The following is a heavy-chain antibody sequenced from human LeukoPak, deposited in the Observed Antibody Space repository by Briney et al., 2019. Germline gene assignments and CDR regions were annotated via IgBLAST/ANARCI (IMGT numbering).Heavy chain of an antibody. V-gene: IGHV3-30-3*01. J-gene: IGHJ6*03. D-gene: IGHD2-2*01. CDR3: ARGWDIVVVPAALAMDV. CDR1: GFTFSSYA. CDR2: ISYDGSNK. Sequence: PGGSLRLSCAASGFTFSSYAMHWVRQAPGKGLEWVAVISYDGSNKYYADSVKGRFTISRDNSKNTLYLQMNSLRAEDTAVYYCARGWDIVVVPAALAMDVWGKGTTVTVSS.